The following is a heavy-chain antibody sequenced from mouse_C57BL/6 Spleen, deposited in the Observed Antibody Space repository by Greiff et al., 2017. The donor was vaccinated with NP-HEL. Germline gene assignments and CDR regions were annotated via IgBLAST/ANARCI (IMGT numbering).Heavy chain of an antibody. Sequence: VQLQQPGAELVKPGASVKLSCKASGYTFTSYWMHWVKQRPGQGLEWIGMIHPNSGSTNYNEKFKSKATLTVDKSSSTAYMQLSSLTSEDSAVYYCATYYSNYAPYYYAMDYWGQGTSVTVSS. J-gene: IGHJ4*01. CDR3: ATYYSNYAPYYYAMDY. CDR1: GYTFTSYW. V-gene: IGHV1-64*01. D-gene: IGHD2-5*01. CDR2: IHPNSGST.